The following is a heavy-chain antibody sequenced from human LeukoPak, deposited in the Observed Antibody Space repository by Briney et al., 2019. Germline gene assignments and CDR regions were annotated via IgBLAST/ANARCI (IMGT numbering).Heavy chain of an antibody. CDR3: ARVNTEEATMFFDY. CDR2: ISAYNGNT. V-gene: IGHV1-18*01. CDR1: GYTFTSYG. D-gene: IGHD5-12*01. Sequence: ASVKVSCKASGYTFTSYGISWVRQAPGQGLEWMGWISAYNGNTNYAQKPQGRVTMTTDTSTGTAYMELRSLRSDDTAVYYCARVNTEEATMFFDYWGQGTLATVSS. J-gene: IGHJ4*02.